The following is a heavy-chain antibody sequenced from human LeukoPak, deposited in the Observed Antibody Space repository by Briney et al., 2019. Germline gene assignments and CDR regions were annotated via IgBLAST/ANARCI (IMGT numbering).Heavy chain of an antibody. CDR1: GFTVSSNY. J-gene: IGHJ6*03. D-gene: IGHD1-26*01. CDR3: AKSDSGTYLNYYYYYYMDV. Sequence: GGSLRLSCAASGFTVSSNYMSWVRQAPGKGLEWVAFIRYDGSNKYYADSMKGRFTISRDNSKSTLYLQMNSLRAEDTAVYYCAKSDSGTYLNYYYYYYMDVWGKGTAVTVSS. V-gene: IGHV3-30*02. CDR2: IRYDGSNK.